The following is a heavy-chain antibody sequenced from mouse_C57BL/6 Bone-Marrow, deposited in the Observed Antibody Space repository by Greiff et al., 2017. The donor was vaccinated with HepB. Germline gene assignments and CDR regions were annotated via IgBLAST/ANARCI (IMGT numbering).Heavy chain of an antibody. CDR1: GFTFSDYY. CDR3: ARHGLLFDY. J-gene: IGHJ2*01. D-gene: IGHD3-1*01. Sequence: EVQLQQSGGGLVQPGGSLKLSCAASGFTFSDYYMYWVRQTPEKRLEWVAYISNGGGSTYYPDTVKGRFTISRDNAKNTLYLQMSRLKSEDTAMYYCARHGLLFDYWGQGTTLTVSS. V-gene: IGHV5-12*01. CDR2: ISNGGGST.